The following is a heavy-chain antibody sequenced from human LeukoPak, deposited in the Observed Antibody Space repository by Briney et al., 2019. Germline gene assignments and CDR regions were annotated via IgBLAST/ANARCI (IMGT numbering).Heavy chain of an antibody. CDR2: MNPNSGNT. Sequence: EASVKVSCKASGYTFTSYDINWVRQATGQGLGWMGWMNPNSGNTGYAQNFQGRVTITRNTSISTAYMELSSLRSEDTAVYYCAREGYYYGSGSFFDYWGQGTLVTVSS. V-gene: IGHV1-8*03. J-gene: IGHJ4*02. CDR1: GYTFTSYD. D-gene: IGHD3-10*01. CDR3: AREGYYYGSGSFFDY.